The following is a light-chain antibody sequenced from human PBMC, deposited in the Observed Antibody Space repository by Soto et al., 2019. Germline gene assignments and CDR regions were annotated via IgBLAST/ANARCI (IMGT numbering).Light chain of an antibody. V-gene: IGKV3-11*01. CDR3: QHRMNWPLT. CDR2: DAS. Sequence: EIVLTQSPATLSLSPGERATLSCRASQSVSSYLLWYQQKPGQTPRLLIYDASNRATGIPARVSGSGSETDFTLPISSLEPEDFAVYYCQHRMNWPLTFGQGTRMEIK. J-gene: IGKJ5*01. CDR1: QSVSSY.